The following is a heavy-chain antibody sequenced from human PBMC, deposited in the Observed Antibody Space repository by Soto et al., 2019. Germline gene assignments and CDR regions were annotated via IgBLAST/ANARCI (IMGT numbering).Heavy chain of an antibody. D-gene: IGHD3-9*01. CDR1: GFIFSSHW. V-gene: IGHV3-74*01. CDR2: INTDGSSI. Sequence: PGGSLRLSCAASGFIFSSHWMHWVRQGPGKGLVWVSRINTDGSSITYADSVKGRFTISRDNAKNTLYLQMNSLRAEDTAVYYCARVPDQEYYDILTGYGPQIDYMDVWGKGTTVTVSS. J-gene: IGHJ6*03. CDR3: ARVPDQEYYDILTGYGPQIDYMDV.